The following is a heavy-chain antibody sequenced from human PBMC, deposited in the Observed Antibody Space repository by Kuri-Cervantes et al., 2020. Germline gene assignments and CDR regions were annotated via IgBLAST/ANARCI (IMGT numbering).Heavy chain of an antibody. V-gene: IGHV4-38-2*01. CDR2: IYHSGST. CDR3: ARHAGYCSRTSCVGYYYYMDV. CDR1: GFTFSDYY. D-gene: IGHD2-2*01. Sequence: GSLRLSCAVSGFTFSDYYMSWIRQAPGKGLERIGSIYHSGSTYYNPSLKSRVTISIDTSKNQFSLNLSSVTAADTAMYYCARHAGYCSRTSCVGYYYYMDVWGKGTTVTVSS. J-gene: IGHJ6*03.